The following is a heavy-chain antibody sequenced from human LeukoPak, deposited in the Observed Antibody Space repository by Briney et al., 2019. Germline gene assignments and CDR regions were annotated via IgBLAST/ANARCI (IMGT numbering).Heavy chain of an antibody. CDR3: ARIRPVVAAVRYLEAYYYYYMDV. CDR2: INHSGST. Sequence: SETLSLTCAVYGGSFSGYYWSWIRQPPGKGLEWIGEINHSGSTNYNPSLKSRVTISVDTSKNQFSLKLSSVTAADTAVYYCARIRPVVAAVRYLEAYYYYYMDVWGKGTTVTVSS. V-gene: IGHV4-34*01. CDR1: GGSFSGYY. J-gene: IGHJ6*03. D-gene: IGHD6-13*01.